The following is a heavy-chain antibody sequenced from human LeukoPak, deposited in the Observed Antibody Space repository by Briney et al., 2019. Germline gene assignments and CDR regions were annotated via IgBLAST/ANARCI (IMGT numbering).Heavy chain of an antibody. J-gene: IGHJ4*02. D-gene: IGHD3-3*01. CDR1: GFTFSSYA. CDR2: ISGGGGST. Sequence: GSLRLSCAASGFTFSSYAMSWVRQTPGKGLEWVSAISGGGGSTYYADSVKGRFTISRDNSKNTLYLQMNSLRAEDTAVYYCAKDSGRFLEWLNYFDYWGQGTLVAVSS. V-gene: IGHV3-23*01. CDR3: AKDSGRFLEWLNYFDY.